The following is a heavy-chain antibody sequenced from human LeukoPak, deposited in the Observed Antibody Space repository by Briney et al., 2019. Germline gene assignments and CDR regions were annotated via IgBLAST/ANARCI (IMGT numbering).Heavy chain of an antibody. J-gene: IGHJ4*02. CDR2: TQQDGSEK. CDR1: GLTFSNYW. Sequence: GGSLRLSCAASGLTFSNYWMDWVRQAPGKGLEWVANTQQDGSEKYYVDSVKGRFTISRDNAKNSLYLQMNSLRAEDTAVYYCARCRTTVTAMPGYWGQGTLVTVSS. D-gene: IGHD4-17*01. V-gene: IGHV3-7*03. CDR3: ARCRTTVTAMPGY.